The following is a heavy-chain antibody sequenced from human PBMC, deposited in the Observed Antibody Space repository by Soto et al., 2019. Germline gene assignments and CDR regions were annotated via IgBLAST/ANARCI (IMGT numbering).Heavy chain of an antibody. J-gene: IGHJ4*02. CDR3: TTGVVVPWSFDY. CDR2: IKSKTDGGTT. CDR1: GFTFSNAW. V-gene: IGHV3-15*01. Sequence: PGGSLRLSCAVSGFTFSNAWMSWVRQAPGKGLEWVGRIKSKTDGGTTDYAAPVKGRFTISRDDSKNTLYLQMNSLKTEDTAVYYCTTGVVVPWSFDYWGQGTLVTVSS. D-gene: IGHD2-15*01.